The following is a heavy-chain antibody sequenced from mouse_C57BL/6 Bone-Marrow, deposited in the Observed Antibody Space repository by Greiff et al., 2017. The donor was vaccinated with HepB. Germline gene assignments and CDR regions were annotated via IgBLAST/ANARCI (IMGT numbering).Heavy chain of an antibody. J-gene: IGHJ3*01. CDR1: GFSFNTYA. CDR2: IRSKSNNYAT. Sequence: EVMLVESGGGLVQPKGSLKLSCAASGFSFNTYAMNWVRQAPGKGLEWVARIRSKSNNYATYYADSVKDRFTISRDDSESMLYLQMNNLKTEDTAMYYCVRHGYYGSSSGFAYWGQGTLVTVSA. V-gene: IGHV10-1*01. CDR3: VRHGYYGSSSGFAY. D-gene: IGHD1-1*01.